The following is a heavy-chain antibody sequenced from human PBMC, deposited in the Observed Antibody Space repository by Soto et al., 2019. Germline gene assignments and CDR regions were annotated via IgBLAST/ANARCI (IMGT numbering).Heavy chain of an antibody. D-gene: IGHD5-12*01. CDR3: AKGDNLGPKTGYAFDP. Sequence: LSLTCAISGDSVSSNTASWNWIRQSPSRGLEWLGRTYFRSKWYNDYAVSVKSRIIINPDTSNNQFSLQLNSVTPEDTAVYFCAKGDNLGPKTGYAFDPWGQGIMVTVSS. V-gene: IGHV6-1*01. J-gene: IGHJ5*02. CDR1: GDSVSSNTAS. CDR2: TYFRSKWYN.